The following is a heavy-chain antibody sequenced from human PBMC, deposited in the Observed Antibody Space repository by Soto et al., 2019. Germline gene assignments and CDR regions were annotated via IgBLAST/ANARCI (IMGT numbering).Heavy chain of an antibody. V-gene: IGHV4-59*01. CDR2: IYYSGST. CDR3: ARLSSGIDAFDI. Sequence: SETLSLTCTVSGGSIGSYYWSWIRQPPGKGLEWIGYIYYSGSTNYNPSLKSRVTISVDTSKNQFSLKLSSVTAADTAVYYCARLSSGIDAFDIWGQGTMVTVSS. CDR1: GGSIGSYY. D-gene: IGHD6-19*01. J-gene: IGHJ3*02.